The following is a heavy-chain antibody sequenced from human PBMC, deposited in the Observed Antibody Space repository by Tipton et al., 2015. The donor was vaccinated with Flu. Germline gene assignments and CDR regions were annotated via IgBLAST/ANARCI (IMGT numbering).Heavy chain of an antibody. D-gene: IGHD4-17*01. CDR3: ARLPRHYGDYPLDY. Sequence: TLSLTCSVSGGSISSYYWSWIRQPPGKGLEWIGYVFYTGSTDYNPSLKSRVTISVDTSKNQFSLELISVTAADTAVYYCARLPRHYGDYPLDYWGPGIMVTVSS. V-gene: IGHV4-59*12. CDR2: VFYTGST. J-gene: IGHJ4*01. CDR1: GGSISSYY.